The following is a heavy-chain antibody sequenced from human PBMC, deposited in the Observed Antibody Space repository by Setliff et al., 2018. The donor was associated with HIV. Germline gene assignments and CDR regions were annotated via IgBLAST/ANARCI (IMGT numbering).Heavy chain of an antibody. CDR2: GYHRGTT. J-gene: IGHJ5*02. Sequence: SETLSLTCTVSGDSISNNGYYWAWIRQPPGKGLEWIGCGYHRGTTYYNPSLKSRLAMSVDTSKNKFFLKLNSLTAADTAVYYCSLQHGRPMRWFDPWGPGTLVTVTS. CDR1: GDSISNNGYY. CDR3: SLQHGRPMRWFDP. V-gene: IGHV4-39*01. D-gene: IGHD2-2*01.